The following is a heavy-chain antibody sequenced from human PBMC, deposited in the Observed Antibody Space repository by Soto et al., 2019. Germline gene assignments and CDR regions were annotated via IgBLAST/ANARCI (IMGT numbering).Heavy chain of an antibody. CDR3: ARGFGSFYYMDV. V-gene: IGHV3-13*01. Sequence: GGSLRLSCAASGFTFSSYDMHWVRQAPGRGLERVSVIGTAGDTSYRGSVKGRFTISREKANNSLYLQMNSLLAGDTAVYYCARGFGSFYYMDVWGKGTTVTVSS. CDR2: IGTAGDT. D-gene: IGHD3-10*01. J-gene: IGHJ6*03. CDR1: GFTFSSYD.